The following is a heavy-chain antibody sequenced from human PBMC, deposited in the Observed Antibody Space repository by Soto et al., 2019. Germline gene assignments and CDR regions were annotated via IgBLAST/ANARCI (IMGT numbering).Heavy chain of an antibody. D-gene: IGHD1-26*01. CDR1: GFTLTTYT. J-gene: IGHJ6*02. Sequence: GGSLRLSCEASGFTLTTYTMNWVRQASGKGLEWVSSITSSSGHIYYADSVKGRFTISRDNARNSLYLQMNSLRAEDTAVYYCMRKRELSSSSGMDVWGQGPTVTGSS. CDR3: MRKRELSSSSGMDV. CDR2: ITSSSGHI. V-gene: IGHV3-21*01.